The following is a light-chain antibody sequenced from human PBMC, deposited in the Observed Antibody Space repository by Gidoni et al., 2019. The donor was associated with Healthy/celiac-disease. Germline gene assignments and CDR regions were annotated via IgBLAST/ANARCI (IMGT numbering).Light chain of an antibody. J-gene: IGKJ1*01. Sequence: DIKMTQSPSSLSASVGDSVTITCRASQSISPYLNWYQQKPGKAPKLLIYAASSLQSGVPSRFSGSGSGTDFTLTISSLEPEDFATYYCQQSYSTPRTFXXXTKVEIK. CDR2: AAS. CDR3: QQSYSTPRT. CDR1: QSISPY. V-gene: IGKV1-39*01.